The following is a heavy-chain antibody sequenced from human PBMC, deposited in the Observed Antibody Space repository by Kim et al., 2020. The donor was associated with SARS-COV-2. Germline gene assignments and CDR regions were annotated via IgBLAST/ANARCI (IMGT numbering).Heavy chain of an antibody. CDR3: ARGETVGNQPGFDY. Sequence: GGSLRLSCAASGFTFSSHSMNWVRQAAGKGLEWVASLSSESEHILYADSVKGRFTISRDNAKNSLYLQMNSLRAEDTALYYCARGETVGNQPGFDYWGQGTLVTVSS. J-gene: IGHJ4*02. D-gene: IGHD2-2*01. V-gene: IGHV3-21*04. CDR2: LSSESEHI. CDR1: GFTFSSHS.